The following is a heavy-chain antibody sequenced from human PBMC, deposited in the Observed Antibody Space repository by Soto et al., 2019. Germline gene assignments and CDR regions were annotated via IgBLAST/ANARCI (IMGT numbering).Heavy chain of an antibody. D-gene: IGHD3-3*01. CDR3: ARDRPITIFGDTIYYYYYMDV. V-gene: IGHV3-48*01. J-gene: IGHJ6*03. CDR1: GFTFDDYA. Sequence: PWGSLRLSCAASGFTFDDYAMHWVRQAPGKGLEWVSYISSSSSTIYYADSVKGRFTISRDNAKNSLYLQMNSLRAEDTAVYYCARDRPITIFGDTIYYYYYMDVWGKGTTVTVSS. CDR2: ISSSSSTI.